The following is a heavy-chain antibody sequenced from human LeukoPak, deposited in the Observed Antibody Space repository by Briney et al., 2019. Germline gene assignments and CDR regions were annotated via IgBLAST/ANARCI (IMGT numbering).Heavy chain of an antibody. CDR3: ATAPRGGDYEDY. CDR1: AFTFSNYG. D-gene: IGHD4-17*01. V-gene: IGHV3-33*01. Sequence: GGSLRLSCAASAFTFSNYGMHWVRQAPGKGLEWVAVIWYAGSNKYYAGSVKGRFTISRDNSKNTLSLQMNSLRAEDTAVYYCATAPRGGDYEDYWGQGTLVTVPS. CDR2: IWYAGSNK. J-gene: IGHJ4*02.